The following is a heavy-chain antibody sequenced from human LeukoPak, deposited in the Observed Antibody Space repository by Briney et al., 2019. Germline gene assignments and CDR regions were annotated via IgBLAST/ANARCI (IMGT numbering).Heavy chain of an antibody. CDR3: ARGAVGYSYVYNY. J-gene: IGHJ4*02. D-gene: IGHD5-18*01. CDR1: GFTFSSHG. V-gene: IGHV3-23*01. Sequence: GGSLRLSCAASGFTFSSHGMNWVRQAPGKGLEWVSAISGSGGSTYYADSVKGRFTISRDNSKNTLYLQMNSLRAEDTAVYYCARGAVGYSYVYNYWGQGTLVTVSS. CDR2: ISGSGGST.